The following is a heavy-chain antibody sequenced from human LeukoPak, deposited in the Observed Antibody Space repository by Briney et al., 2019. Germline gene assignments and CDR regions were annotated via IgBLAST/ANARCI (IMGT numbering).Heavy chain of an antibody. J-gene: IGHJ5*02. CDR2: ISSSSSTI. Sequence: GGSLRLSCAASGFTFSSYSMNWVRQAPGKGLEWVSYISSSSSTIYYADSVKGRFTISRDNAKNSLYLQMNSLRAEDTAVYYCARDRLSKTVTLDNWFDPWGQGTLVTVSS. V-gene: IGHV3-48*04. CDR3: ARDRLSKTVTLDNWFDP. CDR1: GFTFSSYS. D-gene: IGHD4-11*01.